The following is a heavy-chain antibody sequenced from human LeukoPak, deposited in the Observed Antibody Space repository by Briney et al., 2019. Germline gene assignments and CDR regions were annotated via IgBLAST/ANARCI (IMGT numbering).Heavy chain of an antibody. CDR1: GFTFSSYA. CDR2: ISGSGGST. J-gene: IGHJ1*01. CDR3: AKDPDYYDSSGSLFQH. Sequence: GGSLRLSCAASGFTFSSYAMSWVRQAPGKGLEWVSAISGSGGSTYYADSVKGRFTISRDNSKNTLYLQMNSLRAEDTAVYYCAKDPDYYDSSGSLFQHWGQGTLVTASS. D-gene: IGHD3-22*01. V-gene: IGHV3-23*01.